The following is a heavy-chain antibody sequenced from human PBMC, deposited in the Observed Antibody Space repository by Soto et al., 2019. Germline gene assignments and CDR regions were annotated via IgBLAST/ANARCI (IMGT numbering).Heavy chain of an antibody. D-gene: IGHD3-10*01. Sequence: XGSLRLSCAASGFTFSSYEMNWVRQAPGKGLDWISYISSSGSTIYYADSVKGRFTISRDNAKNSLYLQMNSLRVEDTAVYYCARDRRGDGIHNVDYWGQGTLVTVSS. V-gene: IGHV3-48*03. CDR2: ISSSGSTI. J-gene: IGHJ4*02. CDR3: ARDRRGDGIHNVDY. CDR1: GFTFSSYE.